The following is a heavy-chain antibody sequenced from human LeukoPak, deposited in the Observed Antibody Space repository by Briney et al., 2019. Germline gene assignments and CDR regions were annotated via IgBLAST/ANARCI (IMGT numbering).Heavy chain of an antibody. J-gene: IGHJ5*02. Sequence: GGSLRLYCAASGFTFNGYWMSWVRQAPGKGLEWVANIKEDGSAQYYVGSVKGRFTISRDNAKNSLNLQMNSLRAEDTAVYYCATSSNAPGNHWGQGTLVTVSS. D-gene: IGHD2-2*01. V-gene: IGHV3-7*01. CDR2: IKEDGSAQ. CDR1: GFTFNGYW. CDR3: ATSSNAPGNH.